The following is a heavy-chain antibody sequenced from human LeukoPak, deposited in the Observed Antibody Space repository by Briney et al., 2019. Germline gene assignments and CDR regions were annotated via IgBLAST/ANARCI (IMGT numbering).Heavy chain of an antibody. CDR2: INPNSGGT. CDR1: GYTFTGYY. Sequence: ASVKVSCKASGYTFTGYYMHWVRQAPGQGLEWMGWINPNSGGTNYAQKFQGRVTITTDESTSTAYMELSSLRSEDTAVYYCARESGSGSIDAFDIWGQGTMVTVSS. CDR3: ARESGSGSIDAFDI. V-gene: IGHV1-2*02. J-gene: IGHJ3*02. D-gene: IGHD2-15*01.